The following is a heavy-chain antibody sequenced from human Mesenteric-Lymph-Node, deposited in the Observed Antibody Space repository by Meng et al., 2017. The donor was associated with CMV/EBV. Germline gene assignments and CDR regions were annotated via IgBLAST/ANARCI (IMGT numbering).Heavy chain of an antibody. CDR1: GFSVSNNY. V-gene: IGHV3-53*01. CDR2: LNSGDNE. CDR3: AKDRGGYYYDSSGPNDY. D-gene: IGHD3-22*01. J-gene: IGHJ4*02. Sequence: GESLKISCEVSGFSVSNNYMSWVRQAPGKGLEWVAVLNSGDNEYNADSVKGRFTISSDDSKNTLYLQMNSLRAEDTAVYYCAKDRGGYYYDSSGPNDYWGQGTLVTVSS.